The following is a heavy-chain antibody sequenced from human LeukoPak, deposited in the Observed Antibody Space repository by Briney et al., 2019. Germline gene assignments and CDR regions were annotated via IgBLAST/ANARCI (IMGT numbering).Heavy chain of an antibody. J-gene: IGHJ4*02. D-gene: IGHD6-19*01. Sequence: SETLSLTCTVSGVSISTSYWSWIRQPPGKGLEWIGYISYNGSPDYSPSLKSRVTISTDTSKNQFSLKLSSVTAADTAVYYCARSGGYSSGPLGYWGQGTLVTVSS. CDR2: ISYNGSP. CDR1: GVSISTSY. CDR3: ARSGGYSSGPLGY. V-gene: IGHV4-59*12.